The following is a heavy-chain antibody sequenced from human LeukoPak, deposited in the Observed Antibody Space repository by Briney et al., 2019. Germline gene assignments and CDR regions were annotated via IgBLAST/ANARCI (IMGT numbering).Heavy chain of an antibody. J-gene: IGHJ4*02. CDR2: ISSSSSYI. Sequence: GGSLRLSCAASGFTFSSYNMHWVRQAPGKGLEWVSSISSSSSYIYYADSVKGRFTISRDNAKNSLYLQMNSLRAEDTAVYYCARDPVTDYYDSSAVDYWGQGTLVTVSS. V-gene: IGHV3-21*01. CDR1: GFTFSSYN. D-gene: IGHD3-22*01. CDR3: ARDPVTDYYDSSAVDY.